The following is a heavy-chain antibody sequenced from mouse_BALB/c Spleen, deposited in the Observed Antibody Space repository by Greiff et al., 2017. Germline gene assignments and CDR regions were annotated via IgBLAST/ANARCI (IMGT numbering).Heavy chain of an antibody. Sequence: EVMLVESGGGLVQPGGSRKLSCAASGFTFSSFGMHWVRQAPEKGLEWVAYISSGSSTIYYADTVKGRFTISRDNPKNTLFLQMTSLRSEDTAMYYCASSSQYYFDYWGQGTTLTVSS. D-gene: IGHD1-1*01. J-gene: IGHJ2*01. CDR3: ASSSQYYFDY. V-gene: IGHV5-17*02. CDR1: GFTFSSFG. CDR2: ISSGSSTI.